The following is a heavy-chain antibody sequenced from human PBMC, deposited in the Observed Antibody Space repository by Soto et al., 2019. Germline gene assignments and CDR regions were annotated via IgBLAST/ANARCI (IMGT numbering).Heavy chain of an antibody. V-gene: IGHV3-53*01. CDR3: ATRPLLPGAP. CDR2: IYSSGST. Sequence: EVQLVESGGGLIQPGGSLRLSCAASGFTFSSNDMNWVRQAPGKGLEWVSLIYSSGSTSYADSVKGRFTISRDNSKNTLYLQMSNLRAEDTAVYYCATRPLLPGAPWGQGTMVTVSS. CDR1: GFTFSSND. D-gene: IGHD3-22*01. J-gene: IGHJ3*01.